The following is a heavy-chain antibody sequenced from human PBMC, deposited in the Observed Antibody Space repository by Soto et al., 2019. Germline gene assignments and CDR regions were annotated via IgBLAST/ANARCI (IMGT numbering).Heavy chain of an antibody. V-gene: IGHV1-58*01. CDR2: IVVGGGNT. CDR1: GFTFISSA. CDR3: AADYYNSNGYYFDY. Sequence: SVKVSCKASGFTFISSAVQWVRQARGQRLEWIGWIVVGGGNTNYAQKFQERVTITRDMSTRTAYMELSSLRSEDTAVYYCAADYYNSNGYYFDYWGQGTLVTVSS. J-gene: IGHJ4*02. D-gene: IGHD3-22*01.